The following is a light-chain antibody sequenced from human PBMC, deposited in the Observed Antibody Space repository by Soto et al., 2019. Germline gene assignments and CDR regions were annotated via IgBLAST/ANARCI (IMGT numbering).Light chain of an antibody. CDR3: AAWDDSLSGPV. Sequence: QSVLTQPPSASGTPGQSVTISCSGSSSNIGSNYVYWYQQLPGTAPKLLIYSNNQRPSGVPDRFSGSKSGTSASLAISGLRSEDEADYHCAAWDDSLSGPVFGGGTKLTVL. V-gene: IGLV1-47*02. CDR2: SNN. J-gene: IGLJ3*02. CDR1: SSNIGSNY.